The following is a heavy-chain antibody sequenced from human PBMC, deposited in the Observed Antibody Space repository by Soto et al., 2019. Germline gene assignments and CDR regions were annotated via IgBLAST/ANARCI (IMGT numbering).Heavy chain of an antibody. CDR2: IIPIFGTA. V-gene: IGHV1-69*01. J-gene: IGHJ3*02. D-gene: IGHD2-2*01. CDR1: GGTFSSYA. Sequence: QVQLVQSGAEVKKPGSSVKVSCKASGGTFSSYAISWVRQAPGQGLEWMGGIIPIFGTANYAQKFQGRVTITADESTSTAYMELSSLRSADTAVYYCARGFYCSSTSCYAFDIWGQGTMVTVSS. CDR3: ARGFYCSSTSCYAFDI.